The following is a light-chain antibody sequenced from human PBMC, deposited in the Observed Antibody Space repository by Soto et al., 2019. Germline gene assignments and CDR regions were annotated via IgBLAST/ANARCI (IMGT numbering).Light chain of an antibody. Sequence: DIQMTQSPSSLSASVGYRVTITCRAGQTISVYLNWYQHKPGRAPDVLIYSASTRRSGVPSRFSGSGSGTDFTLTITSLQPEDFATYYCQQTYSVPLTFGGGNKVDIK. CDR3: QQTYSVPLT. V-gene: IGKV1-39*01. CDR1: QTISVY. CDR2: SAS. J-gene: IGKJ4*01.